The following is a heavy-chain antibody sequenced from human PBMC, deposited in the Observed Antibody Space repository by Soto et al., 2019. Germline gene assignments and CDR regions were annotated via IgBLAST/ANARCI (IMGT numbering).Heavy chain of an antibody. Sequence: QLQLQESGPGLVRPSETLSLTCSVSGGSISGSSYFWAWIRQPPGKGLEWIGGLSDTGSSSYGPSLKSRVTISVDTSKNQFSLKVRSVTAADTAFYYCARPGKTTDNSGYSLDFWGQGTLVIVSS. CDR2: LSDTGSS. CDR1: GGSISGSSYF. V-gene: IGHV4-39*01. CDR3: ARPGKTTDNSGYSLDF. J-gene: IGHJ4*02. D-gene: IGHD3-22*01.